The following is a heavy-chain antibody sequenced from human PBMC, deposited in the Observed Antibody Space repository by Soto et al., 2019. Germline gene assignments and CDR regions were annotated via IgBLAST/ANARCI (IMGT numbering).Heavy chain of an antibody. J-gene: IGHJ4*02. Sequence: QVQLVQSGAEVKKPGASVKVSCKASGYTFTSYAMHWVRQAPGQRLEWMGWINAGNGNTKYSQKFQGRVTITRDTSASTAYMELSSLRSEDTAVYYCARERDGYAVGGTALPDYWGQGTLVNVSS. CDR3: ARERDGYAVGGTALPDY. CDR2: INAGNGNT. CDR1: GYTFTSYA. V-gene: IGHV1-3*01. D-gene: IGHD1-26*01.